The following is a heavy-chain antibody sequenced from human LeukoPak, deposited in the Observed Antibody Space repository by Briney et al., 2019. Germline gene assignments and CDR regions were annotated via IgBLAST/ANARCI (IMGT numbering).Heavy chain of an antibody. J-gene: IGHJ5*02. CDR1: GFTFSSYW. Sequence: GGSLRVSCAASGFTFSSYWVSWVRQAPGEGREWVASIKQDGSEKYCVDSVKGRFTISRDNANNSLYLQMNSLRADDTAVYYCARDIGLRKAAPPGWFDPWGQGALVTVSS. D-gene: IGHD6-6*01. V-gene: IGHV3-7*01. CDR2: IKQDGSEK. CDR3: ARDIGLRKAAPPGWFDP.